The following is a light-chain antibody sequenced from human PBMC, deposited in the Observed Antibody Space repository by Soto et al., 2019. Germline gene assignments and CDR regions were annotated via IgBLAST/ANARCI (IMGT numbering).Light chain of an antibody. CDR1: SSDVGGYNY. CDR2: DVS. J-gene: IGLJ1*01. V-gene: IGLV2-11*01. CDR3: CSYAGSYTYV. Sequence: QSVLTQPRSVSESPGQSVTISCTGTSSDVGGYNYVSWYQQHPGKAPKLMIYDVSKRPSGVPDRFSGSKSGNTASLTISGLQAEDEADYYCCSYAGSYTYVFGTRTKVTVL.